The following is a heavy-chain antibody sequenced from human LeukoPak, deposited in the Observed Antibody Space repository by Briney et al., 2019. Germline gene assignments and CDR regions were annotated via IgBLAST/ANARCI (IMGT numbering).Heavy chain of an antibody. CDR1: GFSLSTSGMC. J-gene: IGHJ4*02. CDR3: ARIRSGWYGFDY. CDR2: IDWDDDK. Sequence: SGPALVKPTQTPTLTCTFSGFSLSTSGMCVSWIRQPPGKALEWLARIDWDDDKYYSTSLKTRLTISKDTSKNQVVLTMTNMDPVDTATYYCARIRSGWYGFDYWGQGTLVTVSS. D-gene: IGHD6-19*01. V-gene: IGHV2-70*11.